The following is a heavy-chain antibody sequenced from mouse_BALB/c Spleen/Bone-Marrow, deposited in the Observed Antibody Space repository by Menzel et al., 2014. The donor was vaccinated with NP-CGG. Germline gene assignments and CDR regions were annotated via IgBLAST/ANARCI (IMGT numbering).Heavy chain of an antibody. Sequence: EVQGVESGGGLVQFGGSLKLSCAASGFTFSRYGMSWVRQTPDKRLELVAIINSDGGSTYYPDSVKGRFTISRDNAKNTLYLQMSSLKSEDTATYYCARAYYWGQGTLVTVSA. D-gene: IGHD2-10*01. CDR3: ARAYY. CDR2: INSDGGST. J-gene: IGHJ3*01. V-gene: IGHV5-6-3*01. CDR1: GFTFSRYG.